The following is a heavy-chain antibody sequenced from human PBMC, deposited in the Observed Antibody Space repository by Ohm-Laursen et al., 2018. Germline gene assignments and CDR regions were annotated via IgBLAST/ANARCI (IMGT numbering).Heavy chain of an antibody. Sequence: SDTLSLTCTVSGVSISPYYWSWFRLPPGKGLEWIGYIYYSGSTNYNPSLKSRVTFSLDTSGNQFSLQLTSATAADTAVYYCARSPGYSSGWDEVLYYYYGMDVWGQGTTVTVSS. J-gene: IGHJ6*02. CDR3: ARSPGYSSGWDEVLYYYYGMDV. CDR2: IYYSGST. CDR1: GVSISPYY. V-gene: IGHV4-59*08. D-gene: IGHD6-19*01.